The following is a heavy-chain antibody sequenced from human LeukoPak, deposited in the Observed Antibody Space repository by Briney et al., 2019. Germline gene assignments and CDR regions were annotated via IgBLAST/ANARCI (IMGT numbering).Heavy chain of an antibody. J-gene: IGHJ4*01. Sequence: AETLRLSCTVSGGFIGTSGNYWARIRQPPGKGLEWIGSLSYSGNTYYNPSLKSRVTISGDRSTNHFSLKMTSMTAADTAVYYCARHFDYWGHVTLFTVSS. CDR3: ARHFDY. CDR2: LSYSGNT. CDR1: GGFIGTSGNY. V-gene: IGHV4-39*01.